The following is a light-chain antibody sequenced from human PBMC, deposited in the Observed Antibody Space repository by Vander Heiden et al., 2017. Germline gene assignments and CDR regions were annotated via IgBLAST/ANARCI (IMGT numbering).Light chain of an antibody. J-gene: IGLJ3*02. CDR2: YKSDSDN. CDR1: SGINVGTYR. Sequence: QAVLTQPSSLSASPGASASLTGTLRSGINVGTYRIYWYQQKPGSPPQYLLRYKSDSDNQQGSGVPSRFSGSKDASANAGIFLISGLQSEDEADYYCMIWHSSAWVFGGGTKLTVL. V-gene: IGLV5-45*02. CDR3: MIWHSSAWV.